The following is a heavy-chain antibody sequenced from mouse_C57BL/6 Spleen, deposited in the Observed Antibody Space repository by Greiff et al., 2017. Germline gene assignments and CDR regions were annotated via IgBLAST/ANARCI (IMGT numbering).Heavy chain of an antibody. D-gene: IGHD3-2*02. CDR3: ARGGGTAQASFAY. CDR2: INPNNGGT. V-gene: IGHV1-18*01. Sequence: SGPELVKPGASVKIPCKASGYTFTDYNMDWVKQSHGKSLEWIGDINPNNGGTIYDQKVKGKATLTVDKSSSTAYMELRSLTSEDTAVYYCARGGGTAQASFAYGGQGTLVTVSA. J-gene: IGHJ3*01. CDR1: GYTFTDYN.